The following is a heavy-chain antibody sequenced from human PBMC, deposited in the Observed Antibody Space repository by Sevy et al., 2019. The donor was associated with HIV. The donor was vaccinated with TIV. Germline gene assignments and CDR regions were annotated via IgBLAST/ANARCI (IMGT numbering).Heavy chain of an antibody. CDR3: ARLNDYVWGSYRYSHSDY. D-gene: IGHD3-16*02. V-gene: IGHV4-34*01. CDR1: GGSFGGYY. Sequence: SETLSLTCTVYGGSFGGYYWSWIRQPPGKGLEWIGEINHSGSSNSNPSLKSRVTIAVDTSKNQFSLKLSSVTAADTAVYYCARLNDYVWGSYRYSHSDYWGQGTLVTVSS. J-gene: IGHJ4*02. CDR2: INHSGSS.